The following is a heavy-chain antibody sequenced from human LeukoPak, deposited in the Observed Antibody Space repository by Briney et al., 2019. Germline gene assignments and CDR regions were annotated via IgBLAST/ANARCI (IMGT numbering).Heavy chain of an antibody. D-gene: IGHD2-2*01. J-gene: IGHJ4*02. CDR1: GYTFTGYY. CDR3: ARGIRPAASYYFDY. V-gene: IGHV1-2*02. CDR2: INPNSGGT. Sequence: ASVKVSCKASGYTFTGYYMHWVRQAPGQGLEWMGWINPNSGGTSYAQKFQGRVTMTRDTSISTAYMELSRLRSDDTAVYYCARGIRPAASYYFDYWGQGTLVTVSS.